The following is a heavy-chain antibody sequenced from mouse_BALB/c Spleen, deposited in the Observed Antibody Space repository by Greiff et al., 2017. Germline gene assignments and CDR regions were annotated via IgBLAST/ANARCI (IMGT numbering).Heavy chain of an antibody. CDR1: GFTFSSYT. D-gene: IGHD1-1*01. CDR3: KHYGSSGNWYFDV. V-gene: IGHV5-6-4*01. J-gene: IGHJ1*01. Sequence: EVKLVESGGGLVKPGGSLKLSCAASGFTFSSYTMSWVRQTPEKRLEWVATISSGGSYTYYPDSVKGRFTISRDNAKNTLYLQMSSLKSEDTAMYYCKHYGSSGNWYFDVWGAGTTVTVSS. CDR2: ISSGGSYT.